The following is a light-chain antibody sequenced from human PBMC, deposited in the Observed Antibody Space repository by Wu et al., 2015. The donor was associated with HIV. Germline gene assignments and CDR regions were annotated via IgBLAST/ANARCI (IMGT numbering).Light chain of an antibody. CDR2: DAS. V-gene: IGKV3-11*01. CDR3: QQRSNWPLT. Sequence: EIVLTQSPATLSLSPGERPTLSCRASQSINTYLAWYQQKLGQAPRLLIYDASNRATGIPARFSGSGSGTDFTLTVSSLEPEDFAVYYCQQRSNWPLTFGGGTKVEIK. CDR1: QSINTY. J-gene: IGKJ4*01.